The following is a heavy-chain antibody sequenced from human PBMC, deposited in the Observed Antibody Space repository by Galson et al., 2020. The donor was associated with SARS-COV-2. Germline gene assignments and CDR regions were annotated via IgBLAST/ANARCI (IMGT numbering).Heavy chain of an antibody. Sequence: GGSLRLSCAASGFTFSNAWMNWVRQTPGKGLEWVGRIKSKVLGGTTDYAAPVEGRSTISRDDSTSTLYLQMNSLTTEDTALYYCIIEFLGWGPRACYRVVCWGQGTLVTVSS. V-gene: IGHV3-15*01. D-gene: IGHD2-15*01. CDR3: IIEFLGWGPRACYRVVC. CDR1: GFTFSNAW. J-gene: IGHJ4*02. CDR2: IKSKVLGGTT.